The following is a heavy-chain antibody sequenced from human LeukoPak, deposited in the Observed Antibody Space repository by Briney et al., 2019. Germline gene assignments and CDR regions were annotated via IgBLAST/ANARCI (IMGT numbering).Heavy chain of an antibody. CDR2: IYSGGST. V-gene: IGHV3-66*01. J-gene: IGHJ4*02. CDR3: ARAGDSSGYSAYFDS. D-gene: IGHD3-22*01. CDR1: GFTFSSYG. Sequence: GGSLRLSCAASGFTFSSYGMHWVRQAPGKGLEWVSIIYSGGSTYYADSVKGRFTISRDNSKNTLYLQMNSLRAEDTAVYYCARAGDSSGYSAYFDSWGQGTLVSVSS.